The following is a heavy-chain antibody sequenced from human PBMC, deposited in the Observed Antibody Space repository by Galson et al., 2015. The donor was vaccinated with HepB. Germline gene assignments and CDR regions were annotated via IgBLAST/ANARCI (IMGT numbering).Heavy chain of an antibody. Sequence: SLRLSCAASGFTFSSYAMSWVRQAPGKGLEWVSAISGSGGSTYYADSVKGRLTISRDNSKNTLYLQMNSLRAEDTAVYYCAKSSSDFWSGYLDYWGQGTLVTVSS. CDR1: GFTFSSYA. CDR3: AKSSSDFWSGYLDY. V-gene: IGHV3-23*01. CDR2: ISGSGGST. J-gene: IGHJ4*02. D-gene: IGHD3-3*01.